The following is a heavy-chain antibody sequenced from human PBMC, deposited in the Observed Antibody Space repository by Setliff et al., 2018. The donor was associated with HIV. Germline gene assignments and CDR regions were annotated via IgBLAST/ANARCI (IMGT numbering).Heavy chain of an antibody. CDR1: GYTFTSYG. Sequence: EASVKVSCKASGYTFTSYGISWVRQAPGQGLEWMGWISVYSDNTNYAQKFQGRVTMTTDTSTSTAYMELWSLRSDDTAVYYCARDFYDMGRWFGELRPFDYWGQGTLVTVSS. CDR2: ISVYSDNT. D-gene: IGHD3-10*01. J-gene: IGHJ4*02. V-gene: IGHV1-18*01. CDR3: ARDFYDMGRWFGELRPFDY.